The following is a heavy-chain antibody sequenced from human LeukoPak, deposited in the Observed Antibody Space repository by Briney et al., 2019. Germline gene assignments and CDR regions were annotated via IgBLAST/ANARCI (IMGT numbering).Heavy chain of an antibody. D-gene: IGHD3-22*01. V-gene: IGHV4-59*11. CDR2: IYYTGSA. Sequence: SKTLSLTCTVSGGSIGDLYWSWIRQSPTKGLEWIGHIYYTGSARYNPSLRSRVSISVDTSKNQFSLKLTSVTAADTAMYYCARGYYYHNTGYYDAFDMWGQGTMVTVSS. J-gene: IGHJ3*02. CDR3: ARGYYYHNTGYYDAFDM. CDR1: GGSIGDLY.